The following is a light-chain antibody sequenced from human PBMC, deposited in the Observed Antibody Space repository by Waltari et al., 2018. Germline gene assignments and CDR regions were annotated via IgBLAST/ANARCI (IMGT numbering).Light chain of an antibody. CDR1: QSVLYSSNNKNY. J-gene: IGKJ2*01. CDR2: SAA. CDR3: QQYYSTPYT. V-gene: IGKV4-1*01. Sequence: DIVMTQSPASLAVSLGERATINCRSSQSVLYSSNNKNYLSWYQQKPGQPPKLLIYSAATRESGVPDRFSGSGSGTDLTLTISSLQAEDVAVYYCQQYYSTPYTFGQGTKLEIK.